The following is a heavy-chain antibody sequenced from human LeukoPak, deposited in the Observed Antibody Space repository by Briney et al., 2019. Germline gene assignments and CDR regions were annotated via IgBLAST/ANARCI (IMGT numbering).Heavy chain of an antibody. CDR1: GFTFSSYS. CDR2: ITRSSSAR. D-gene: IGHD6-6*01. CDR3: AREPVDSSSFRTSDY. Sequence: GGSLRLSCAASGFTFSSYSMNWVRQAPGKGLEWVSYITRSSSARYYADSVKGRFTISRDNAKNSLYLQMNSLRAEDTAVYYCAREPVDSSSFRTSDYWGQGTLVTVSS. V-gene: IGHV3-48*04. J-gene: IGHJ4*02.